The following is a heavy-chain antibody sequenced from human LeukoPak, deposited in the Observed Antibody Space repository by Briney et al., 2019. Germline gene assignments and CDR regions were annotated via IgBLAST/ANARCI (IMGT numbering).Heavy chain of an antibody. J-gene: IGHJ4*02. D-gene: IGHD6-13*01. CDR1: GFTFKTYG. V-gene: IGHV3-23*01. CDR3: ARADRYGTTWYGRVDY. CDR2: ISGTGGTT. Sequence: PGGSLRLSCAASGFTFKTYGMHWVRQAPGKGLEWVSAISGTGGTTAYADSVKGRFTISRDNSRNTLYLQMNSLRAEDTAVYYCARADRYGTTWYGRVDYWGQGTLVTVSS.